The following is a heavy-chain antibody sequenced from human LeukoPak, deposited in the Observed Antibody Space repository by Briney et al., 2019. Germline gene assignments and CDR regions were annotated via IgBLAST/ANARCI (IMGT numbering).Heavy chain of an antibody. D-gene: IGHD3-22*01. Sequence: SETLSLTCAVYGGSFSGYYWSWIRQPPGKGLEWIGEINHSGSTNYNPSLKSRVTISVDTSKKQFSLKLSSVTAADTAVYYCARVKSSSGSDYWGQGTLVTASS. V-gene: IGHV4-34*01. CDR2: INHSGST. CDR3: ARVKSSSGSDY. J-gene: IGHJ4*02. CDR1: GGSFSGYY.